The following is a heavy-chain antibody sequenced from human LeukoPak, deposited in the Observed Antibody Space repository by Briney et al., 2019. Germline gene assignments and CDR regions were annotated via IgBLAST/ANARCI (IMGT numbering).Heavy chain of an antibody. D-gene: IGHD6-19*01. CDR1: GFTFSNAW. Sequence: GGSLRLSCVVSGFTFSNAWLNWVRQAPGKGLEWVGRIKSKTDGETTDYAAPVKGRFTVSRDDSKTTLYLQMNSLQTEDTAVYYCPTSFLAVAGYYFDYWGQGTLVTVSS. V-gene: IGHV3-15*07. CDR2: IKSKTDGETT. J-gene: IGHJ4*02. CDR3: PTSFLAVAGYYFDY.